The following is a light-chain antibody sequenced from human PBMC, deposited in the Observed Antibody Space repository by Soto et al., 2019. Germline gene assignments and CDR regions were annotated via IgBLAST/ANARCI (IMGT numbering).Light chain of an antibody. Sequence: IVLTQSPGTLSLTPGERATLSCRASQSVSSSYLAWYQQKPGQAPRLLIYGASSRATGIPDRFSGSGSGTDFTLTISRLGPEDSAVYYCQQYGSSPPFTFGPGNRVDIK. CDR1: QSVSSSY. J-gene: IGKJ3*01. CDR3: QQYGSSPPFT. V-gene: IGKV3-20*01. CDR2: GAS.